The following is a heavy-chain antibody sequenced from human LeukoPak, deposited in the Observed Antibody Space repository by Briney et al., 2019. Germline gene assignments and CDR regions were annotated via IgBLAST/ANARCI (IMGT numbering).Heavy chain of an antibody. CDR3: ARGNDSSGYHDY. CDR2: INHSGST. J-gene: IGHJ4*02. D-gene: IGHD3-22*01. V-gene: IGHV4-30-2*01. Sequence: SETLSLTCAVSGGSISSGGYSWSWIRQPPGKGLEWIGEINHSGSTNYNPSLKSRVTISVDTSKNQFSLKLSSVTAADTAVYYCARGNDSSGYHDYWGQGTLVTVSS. CDR1: GGSISSGGYS.